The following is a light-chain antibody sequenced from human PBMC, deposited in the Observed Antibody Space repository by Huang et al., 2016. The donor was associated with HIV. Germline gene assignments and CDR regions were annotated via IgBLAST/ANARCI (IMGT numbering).Light chain of an antibody. Sequence: EIVMTQSPVTLSVSPGESATLSCRASQNVSTNLAWYQHKPGRAPRLLIYGASTRATSVPARFSASGSGTEFTLTVGGLRSYDFAVYYCQHYDNWAPATFGQGTKLEFK. CDR3: QHYDNWAPAT. V-gene: IGKV3-15*01. CDR2: GAS. J-gene: IGKJ1*01. CDR1: QNVSTN.